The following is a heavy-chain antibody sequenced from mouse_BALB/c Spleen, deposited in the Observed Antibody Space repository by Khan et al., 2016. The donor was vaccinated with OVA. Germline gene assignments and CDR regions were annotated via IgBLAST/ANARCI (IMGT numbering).Heavy chain of an antibody. Sequence: VQLQESGAELARPGASVKMSCKTSGYTFTTYTLHWVKQRPGRSLEWIGYINPSNDYTNYNQKFKDKSTLTADKSSRPAYMQLSSLPSEDSAVYYCARSGQLGLRGGFTYWGQGTLVTVSA. J-gene: IGHJ3*01. CDR3: ARSGQLGLRGGFTY. D-gene: IGHD3-2*01. CDR2: INPSNDYT. V-gene: IGHV1-4*01. CDR1: GYTFTTYT.